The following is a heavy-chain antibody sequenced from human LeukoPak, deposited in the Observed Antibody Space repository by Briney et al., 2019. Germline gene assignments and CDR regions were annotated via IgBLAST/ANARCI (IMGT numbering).Heavy chain of an antibody. Sequence: SETLSLTCTVSGGSISSYCWSWIRQPPGKGLEWIGYIYYSGSTNYNPSLKSRVTISVDTSKNQFSLKLSSVTAADTAVYYCARQGSSRAHWYFDLWGRGTLVTVSS. CDR2: IYYSGST. CDR3: ARQGSSRAHWYFDL. J-gene: IGHJ2*01. D-gene: IGHD2-2*01. CDR1: GGSISSYC. V-gene: IGHV4-59*08.